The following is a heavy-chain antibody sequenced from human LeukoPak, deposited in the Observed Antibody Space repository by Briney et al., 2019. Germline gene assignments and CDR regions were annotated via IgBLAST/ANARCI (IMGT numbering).Heavy chain of an antibody. Sequence: QPGGSLRLSCAASGFTFSSYSMNWVRQAPGKGLEWVSYISSSSSTIYYADSVKGRFTISRDNAKNSLYLQMNSLRAEDTAVYYCARAGRDGYNRVVYSLDYWGQGTLVTVSS. CDR3: ARAGRDGYNRVVYSLDY. D-gene: IGHD5-24*01. J-gene: IGHJ4*02. V-gene: IGHV3-48*04. CDR2: ISSSSSTI. CDR1: GFTFSSYS.